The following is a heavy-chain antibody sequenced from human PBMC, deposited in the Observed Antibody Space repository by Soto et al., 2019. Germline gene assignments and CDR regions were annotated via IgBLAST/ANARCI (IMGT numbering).Heavy chain of an antibody. CDR3: ARALLAPLPRDGLAF. J-gene: IGHJ4*02. CDR1: VYSLTGYY. CDR2: INPSGEST. V-gene: IGHV1-46*01. Sequence: AWVKGAWKGAVYSLTGYYLGCLRHAPGQGLEWMGVINPSGESTTYAQKFQGRVTLTRDTSTGTVYMELSSLKSEATAAYYCARALLAPLPRDGLAFWGQGTPVTVSS.